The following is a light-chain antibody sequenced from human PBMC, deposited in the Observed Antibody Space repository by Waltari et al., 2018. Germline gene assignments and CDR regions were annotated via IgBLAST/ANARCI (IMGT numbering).Light chain of an antibody. CDR2: KAS. CDR3: QQYNSYWGT. J-gene: IGKJ1*01. V-gene: IGKV1-5*03. Sequence: DIQMTQSPSTLSASVGDRVTITCRASQSISSWLAWYQQKPGKAPKLLIYKASSLESGVPSRLSGSGSGTEFTLTISRLQPDDFATYYCQQYNSYWGTFGQGTKVEIK. CDR1: QSISSW.